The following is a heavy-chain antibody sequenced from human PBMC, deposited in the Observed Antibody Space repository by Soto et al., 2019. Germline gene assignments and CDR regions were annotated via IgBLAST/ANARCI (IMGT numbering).Heavy chain of an antibody. D-gene: IGHD6-19*01. CDR3: AKVTSSGWYWFGP. CDR2: ISGSGGST. CDR1: GCSFSSYA. J-gene: IGHJ5*02. V-gene: IGHV3-23*01. Sequence: PGGCMRLPCVASGCSFSSYAMSWVRQDPGKGREWVSAISGSGGSTYYADSVKGRFTISRDNSKNTLYLQMNSLRAEDTAVYYCAKVTSSGWYWFGPWGQGTLVTVSS.